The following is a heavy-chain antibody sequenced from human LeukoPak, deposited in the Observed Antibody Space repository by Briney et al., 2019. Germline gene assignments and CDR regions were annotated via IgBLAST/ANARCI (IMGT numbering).Heavy chain of an antibody. CDR3: ARARWAAGAASFDY. J-gene: IGHJ4*02. Sequence: GGSPRLSFGASGFTFNRFWMRWVRQAPGKGVEGVANIKQDGSEKYYVDSVEGRFTISRDNAKNSLYLQMISLRVDDTAVYYCARARWAAGAASFDYWGQGSVVTVSS. CDR1: GFTFNRFW. D-gene: IGHD4-23*01. V-gene: IGHV3-7*04. CDR2: IKQDGSEK.